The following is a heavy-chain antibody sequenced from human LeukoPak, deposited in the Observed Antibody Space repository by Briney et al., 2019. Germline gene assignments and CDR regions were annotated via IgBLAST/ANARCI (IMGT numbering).Heavy chain of an antibody. V-gene: IGHV4-39*01. CDR1: VGSISSNSNY. Sequence: PSETLSLTCTVSVGSISSNSNYWAWIRQPPGRGLEWIGSVSYGGSTYYSPSLESRVTISVDTSKNQFSPKLSSVTAADTAVYYCARQALWFCDHCGQGTLVTVSS. D-gene: IGHD2-21*01. J-gene: IGHJ4*02. CDR3: ARQALWFCDH. CDR2: VSYGGST.